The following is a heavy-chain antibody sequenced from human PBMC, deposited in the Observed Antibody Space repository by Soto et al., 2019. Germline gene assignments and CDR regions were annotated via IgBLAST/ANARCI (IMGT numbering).Heavy chain of an antibody. V-gene: IGHV4-39*02. CDR2: IDYSGNT. D-gene: IGHD5-12*01. CDR1: GGSISSSSYY. J-gene: IGHJ4*02. CDR3: AREALLANY. Sequence: QLQLQESGPGLVKPSETLSLTCTVSGGSISSSSYYWGWIRQPPGKGLEWIGSIDYSGNTYYKPSLKSRLTISVDTSKNQCALKLSSVTAADTAVYYCAREALLANYWGQGTLVTVSS.